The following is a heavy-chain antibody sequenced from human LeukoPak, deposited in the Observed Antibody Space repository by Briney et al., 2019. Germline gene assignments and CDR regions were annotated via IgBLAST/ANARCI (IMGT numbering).Heavy chain of an antibody. D-gene: IGHD6-13*01. CDR1: GFTFSSYW. Sequence: PGGSLRLSCAASGFTFSSYWMHWVRQAPGKGLVWVSRINSDGSSTSYADSVKGRFTISRDNAKNTLYLQMNSLGAEDTAVYYCARTASSSWVLNYYFDYWGQGTLVTVSS. CDR3: ARTASSSWVLNYYFDY. CDR2: INSDGSST. V-gene: IGHV3-74*01. J-gene: IGHJ4*02.